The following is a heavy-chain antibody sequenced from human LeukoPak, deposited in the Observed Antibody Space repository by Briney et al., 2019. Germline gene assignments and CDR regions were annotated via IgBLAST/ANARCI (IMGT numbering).Heavy chain of an antibody. CDR2: IYYSGST. Sequence: SETLSLTCTVSGGSISSGDYYWSWIRQPPGKGLEWIGYIYYSGSTYYNPSLKSRVTISVDTSKNQFSLKLSSVTAADTAVYYCAREGLGETYFEYWGRGILVTVSS. J-gene: IGHJ4*02. V-gene: IGHV4-30-4*01. D-gene: IGHD3-10*01. CDR3: AREGLGETYFEY. CDR1: GGSISSGDYY.